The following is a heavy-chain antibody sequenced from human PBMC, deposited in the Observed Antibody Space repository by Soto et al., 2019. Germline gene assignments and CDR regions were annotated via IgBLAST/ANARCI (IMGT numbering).Heavy chain of an antibody. D-gene: IGHD6-19*01. Sequence: PGGSLRLSCAASGFTFSSYSMNWVRQAPGKGLEWVSYISSSSSNKYYADSVKGRFTISRDNSKNTLYLQMNSLRAEDTAVYYCAKGVYSGWYNPPFDPWGQGTLVTVSS. CDR1: GFTFSSYS. J-gene: IGHJ5*02. CDR2: ISSSSSNK. V-gene: IGHV3-48*01. CDR3: AKGVYSGWYNPPFDP.